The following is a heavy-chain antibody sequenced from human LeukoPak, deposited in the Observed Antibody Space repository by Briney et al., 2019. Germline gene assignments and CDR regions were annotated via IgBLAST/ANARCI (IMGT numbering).Heavy chain of an antibody. D-gene: IGHD3-22*01. Sequence: GGSLRFSCAASGFTFSSYAMSWDRQAPGKGLEWVSAISGSGGSTYYADSVKGRFTISRDNSKNTLYLQMNSLRAEDTAVYYCAKDPYSGYQHYYFDYWGQGTLVTVSS. CDR3: AKDPYSGYQHYYFDY. V-gene: IGHV3-23*01. J-gene: IGHJ4*02. CDR2: ISGSGGST. CDR1: GFTFSSYA.